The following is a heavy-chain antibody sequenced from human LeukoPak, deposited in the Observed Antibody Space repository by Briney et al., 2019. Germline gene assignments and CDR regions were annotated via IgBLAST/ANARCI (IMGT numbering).Heavy chain of an antibody. J-gene: IGHJ4*02. CDR1: GFTFSDYG. CDR3: AKDGPLPYTSTSFGRHFLEY. CDR2: ISHDGSSQ. V-gene: IGHV3-30*18. Sequence: PGRSLRLSCAASGFTFSDYGMHWARLAPGKGLEWVAHISHDGSSQNYADPVQGRFTISRDNSKNTVDLQMNSLRAEDTAVYYCAKDGPLPYTSTSFGRHFLEYWGQGTLVTVSS. D-gene: IGHD6-13*01.